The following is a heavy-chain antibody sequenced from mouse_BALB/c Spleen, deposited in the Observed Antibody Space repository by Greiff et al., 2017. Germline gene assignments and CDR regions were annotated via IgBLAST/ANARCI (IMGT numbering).Heavy chain of an antibody. Sequence: VQLQQSGAELAKPGASVKMSCKASGYTFTSYWMHWVKHRPGQGLEWIGYINPSTGYTEYNQKFKDKATLTADKSSSTAYMQLSSLTSEDSAVYYCASYYDYTYYAMDYWGQGTSVTVSS. J-gene: IGHJ4*01. CDR1: GYTFTSYW. V-gene: IGHV1-7*01. D-gene: IGHD2-4*01. CDR2: INPSTGYT. CDR3: ASYYDYTYYAMDY.